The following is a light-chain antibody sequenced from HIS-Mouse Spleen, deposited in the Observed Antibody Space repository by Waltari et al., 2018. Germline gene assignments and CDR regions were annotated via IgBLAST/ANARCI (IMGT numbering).Light chain of an antibody. CDR3: CSYAGSSTWV. CDR1: SSDVGRYNL. J-gene: IGLJ3*02. Sequence: QSALTQPASVSGPPGQSITISCTGTSSDVGRYNLVSWYQPHPGKAPKLMIYRGSKRPSGVSNRFSGSKSGNTASLTISGLQAEDEADYYCCSYAGSSTWVFGGGTKLTVL. CDR2: RGS. V-gene: IGLV2-23*01.